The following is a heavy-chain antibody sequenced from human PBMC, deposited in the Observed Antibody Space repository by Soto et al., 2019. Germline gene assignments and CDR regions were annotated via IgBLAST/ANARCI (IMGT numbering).Heavy chain of an antibody. D-gene: IGHD3-22*01. CDR1: GFSFRDYY. CDR2: ISGSGNTI. V-gene: IGHV3-11*01. Sequence: QVQLVESGGALVKPGGSLRLSCAASGFSFRDYYMSWIRQAPGKGLEWISYISGSGNTIYYADSVKGRFIISRDNAKNSLFLQMNSLRADDTAVYXXXXDRLPMVVVVMGWFDPWGQGTLX. J-gene: IGHJ5*02. CDR3: XXDRLPMVVVVMGWFDP.